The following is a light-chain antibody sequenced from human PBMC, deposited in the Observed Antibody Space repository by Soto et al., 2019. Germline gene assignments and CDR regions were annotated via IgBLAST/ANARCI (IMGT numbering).Light chain of an antibody. J-gene: IGKJ4*01. CDR1: QSVSSY. CDR3: QQYGSSPGLT. Sequence: EIVLTQSPATLSLSPGERATLSCRASQSVSSYLAWYQQRPGQAPRLLIYDASNRATGIPARFSGSGSGTDFTLTISSLEPEDFAVYYCQQYGSSPGLTFGGGTRWIS. CDR2: DAS. V-gene: IGKV3-11*01.